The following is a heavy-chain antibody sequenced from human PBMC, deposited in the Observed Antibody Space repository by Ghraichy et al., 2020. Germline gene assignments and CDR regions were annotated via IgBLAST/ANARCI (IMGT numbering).Heavy chain of an antibody. D-gene: IGHD6-19*01. V-gene: IGHV4-59*01. CDR1: GGSISSYY. J-gene: IGHJ5*02. CDR3: ARDSVAVAGTFPGWFDP. Sequence: SQTRSLTCTVSGGSISSYYWSWIRQPPGKGLEWIGYIYYSGSTNYNPSLKSRVTISVDTSKNQFSLKLSSVTAADTAVYYCARDSVAVAGTFPGWFDPWGQGTLVTVSS. CDR2: IYYSGST.